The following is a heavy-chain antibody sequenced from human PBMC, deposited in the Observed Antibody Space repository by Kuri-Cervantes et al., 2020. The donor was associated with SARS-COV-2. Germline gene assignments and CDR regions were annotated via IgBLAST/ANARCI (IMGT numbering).Heavy chain of an antibody. CDR1: GGSISSSSYY. V-gene: IGHV4-39*02. Sequence: SETLSLTCTVSGGSISSSSYYWGWIRQPPGKGLEWIGSIYYSGSTYYNPSLKSRVTISVDTSKNQFSLKLSSVTAADTAVYYCARDGFGYDYVWGSYRYDYWGQGTLVTVSS. D-gene: IGHD3-16*02. CDR2: IYYSGST. J-gene: IGHJ4*02. CDR3: ARDGFGYDYVWGSYRYDY.